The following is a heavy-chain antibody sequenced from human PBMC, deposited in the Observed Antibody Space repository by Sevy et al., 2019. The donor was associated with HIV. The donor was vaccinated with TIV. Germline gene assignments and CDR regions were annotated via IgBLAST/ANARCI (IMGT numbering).Heavy chain of an antibody. Sequence: GGSLRLSCAASGFTFSDYCMSWIRQAPGKGLEWVSYISSSGSTIYYADSVKGRFTISRDNAKNSLYLQMNSLRAEDTAVYYCARAEKNQWLPDWGQGTLVTVSS. J-gene: IGHJ4*02. V-gene: IGHV3-11*01. CDR1: GFTFSDYC. D-gene: IGHD6-19*01. CDR3: ARAEKNQWLPD. CDR2: ISSSGSTI.